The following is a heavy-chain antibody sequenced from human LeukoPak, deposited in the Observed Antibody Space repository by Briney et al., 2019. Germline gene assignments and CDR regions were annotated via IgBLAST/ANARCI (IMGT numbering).Heavy chain of an antibody. V-gene: IGHV4-59*12. Sequence: SETLSLTCTVSGGSISSYYWSWIRQPPGKGLEWIGYIYYSGSTYYNPSLKSRVTISVDTSKNQFSLKLSSVTAADTAVYYCARAGDSSSWYNFDYWGQGTLVTVSS. CDR2: IYYSGST. J-gene: IGHJ4*02. CDR3: ARAGDSSSWYNFDY. CDR1: GGSISSYY. D-gene: IGHD6-13*01.